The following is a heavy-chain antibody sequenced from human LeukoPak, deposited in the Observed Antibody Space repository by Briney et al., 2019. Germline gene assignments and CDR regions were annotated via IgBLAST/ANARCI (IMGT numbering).Heavy chain of an antibody. Sequence: SETLSLTCTVSGGSISSYYWSWIRQPPGKGLEWIGYIYYSGSTNYNPSLKSRVTISVDTSKNQFSLKLSSVTAADTAVYYCARHLTNAFDIWGQGTMVTVSS. V-gene: IGHV4-59*08. CDR1: GGSISSYY. CDR3: ARHLTNAFDI. CDR2: IYYSGST. J-gene: IGHJ3*02.